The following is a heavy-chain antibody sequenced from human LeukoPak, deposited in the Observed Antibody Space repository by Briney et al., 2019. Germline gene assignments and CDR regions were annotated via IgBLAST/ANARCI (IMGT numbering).Heavy chain of an antibody. CDR2: MNPNSGNT. D-gene: IGHD6-19*01. CDR3: ATYSSGWGFDY. CDR1: GYTFTSYD. V-gene: IGHV1-8*03. J-gene: IGHJ4*02. Sequence: ASVKVSCKASGYTFTSYDINWVRQATGQGLEWMGWMNPNSGNTGYAQKFQGRVTITRNTSISTAYMELSSLRSEDTAVYYCATYSSGWGFDYWGQGTLVTVSS.